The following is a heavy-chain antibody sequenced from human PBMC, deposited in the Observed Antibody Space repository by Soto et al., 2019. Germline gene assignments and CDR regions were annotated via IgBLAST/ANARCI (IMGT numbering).Heavy chain of an antibody. V-gene: IGHV4-59*01. Sequence: PSETLSLTCTVSGGSISGYYWSWIRQPPGKGLEWIGYIHYTGSTNYNPSLKSRVTISVDTSKSQVFLKLRSVIAADTAVYYCARDPHRYCSSSSCPSGGALDFWGQGTVVTVSS. CDR3: ARDPHRYCSSSSCPSGGALDF. CDR2: IHYTGST. CDR1: GGSISGYY. D-gene: IGHD2-2*01. J-gene: IGHJ3*01.